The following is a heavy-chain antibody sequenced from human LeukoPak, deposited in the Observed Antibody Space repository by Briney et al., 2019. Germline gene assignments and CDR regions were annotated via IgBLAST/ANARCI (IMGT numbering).Heavy chain of an antibody. CDR1: GFTFSSFA. V-gene: IGHV3-7*01. Sequence: GGSLRLSCAASGFTFSSFAMGWVRQAPGKGLEWVANINQDGSEKYYVDSVKGRFTISRDNAKNSLYLQMNSLRAADTPVYYCARALRGGNYYSYSYTDVWGKGTTVTASS. CDR3: ARALRGGNYYSYSYTDV. J-gene: IGHJ6*03. CDR2: INQDGSEK. D-gene: IGHD3-16*01.